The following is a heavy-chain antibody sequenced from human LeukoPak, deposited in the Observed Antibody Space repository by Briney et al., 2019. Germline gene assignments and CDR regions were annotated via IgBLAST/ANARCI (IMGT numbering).Heavy chain of an antibody. CDR3: ARGLSSGYYYFDS. D-gene: IGHD3-22*01. J-gene: IGHJ4*02. CDR1: GGSVSSGSYY. CDR2: IYYSGST. V-gene: IGHV4-31*03. Sequence: SETLSLTCTVSGGSVSSGSYYWSWIRQHPGKGLEWIGYIYYSGSTFYNPSLKSRLTISIGTSKNQFSLRLRSVTAADTAVYYCARGLSSGYYYFDSWGQGTLVAVSS.